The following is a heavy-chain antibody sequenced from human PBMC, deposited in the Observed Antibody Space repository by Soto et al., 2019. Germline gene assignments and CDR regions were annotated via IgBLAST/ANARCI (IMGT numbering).Heavy chain of an antibody. Sequence: EVQLVDSGGGLVQPGGSLRLSCVASGFHFSSYWMSWVRQAPGKGLEWVANIKEDGSDKYYVDSVKGRFTISRDNAKNPLYLQMNSLRVEYTAVYYCVGVSLAGSWGQGTLVTVSS. CDR2: IKEDGSDK. J-gene: IGHJ5*02. CDR1: GFHFSSYW. V-gene: IGHV3-7*01. D-gene: IGHD6-19*01. CDR3: VGVSLAGS.